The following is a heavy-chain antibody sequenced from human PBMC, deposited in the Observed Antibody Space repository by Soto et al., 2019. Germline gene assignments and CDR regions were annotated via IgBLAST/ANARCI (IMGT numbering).Heavy chain of an antibody. CDR1: GGSISSGGYY. D-gene: IGHD2-21*01. V-gene: IGHV4-31*03. J-gene: IGHJ6*02. CDR3: AASCVACGGFNYYGMDV. Sequence: QVQLQESGPGLVKPSQTLSLACTVSGGSISSGGYYWYWIRQHPGKGLEWNGYIYYSGTTYYNPSLKSRVTISVDTSKNQFSLKLSSVTAADTAVYYCAASCVACGGFNYYGMDVWGQGTTFTVSS. CDR2: IYYSGTT.